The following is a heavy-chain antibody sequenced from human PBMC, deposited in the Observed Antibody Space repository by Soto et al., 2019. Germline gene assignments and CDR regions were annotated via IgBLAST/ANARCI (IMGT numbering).Heavy chain of an antibody. CDR3: ASPSGSGSSPPGRFDY. D-gene: IGHD3-10*01. Sequence: GASVKVSCKASGGTFSSYAISWVRQAPGQGLEWMGGIIPIFGTANYAQKFRGRVTITADESTSTAYTELSSLRSEDTAVYYSASPSGSGSSPPGRFDYWGQRTLVTVSS. CDR2: IIPIFGTA. CDR1: GGTFSSYA. J-gene: IGHJ4*02. V-gene: IGHV1-69*13.